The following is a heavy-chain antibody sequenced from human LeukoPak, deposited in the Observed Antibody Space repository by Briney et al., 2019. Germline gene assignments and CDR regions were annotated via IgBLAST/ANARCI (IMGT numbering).Heavy chain of an antibody. CDR2: IYYSGST. J-gene: IGHJ5*02. CDR3: ARDPRTGYSSSWYALNWFDP. CDR1: GGSISSGDYY. D-gene: IGHD6-13*01. V-gene: IGHV4-30-4*08. Sequence: ASETLSLTCTASGGSISSGDYYWSWIRQPPGKGLEWIGYIYYSGSTYYNPSLKSRVTISVDTSKNQFSLKLSSVTAADTAVYYCARDPRTGYSSSWYALNWFDPWGQGTLVTVSS.